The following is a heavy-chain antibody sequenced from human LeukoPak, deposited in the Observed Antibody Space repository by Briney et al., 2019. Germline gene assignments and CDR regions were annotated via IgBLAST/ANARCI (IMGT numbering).Heavy chain of an antibody. Sequence: NPSETLSLTCTVSGGSISTYYWSWIRQPPGKGLEWIGYMYKSGSTNYNPSLKSRVTISVDTSKDQFSLKLSSVTAADTAVYFCARRSRSGYFLDSWGQGALVTVSS. CDR1: GGSISTYY. CDR2: MYKSGST. D-gene: IGHD5-12*01. J-gene: IGHJ4*02. CDR3: ARRSRSGYFLDS. V-gene: IGHV4-59*08.